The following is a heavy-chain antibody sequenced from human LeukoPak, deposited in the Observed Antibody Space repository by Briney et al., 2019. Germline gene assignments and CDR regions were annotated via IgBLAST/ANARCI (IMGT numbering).Heavy chain of an antibody. J-gene: IGHJ4*02. CDR3: ARDFNPAGSSNGWSTCKY. CDR1: GFTFSSYW. V-gene: IGHV3-7*05. CDR2: IKQDGSEK. Sequence: GGSLRLSCAASGFTFSSYWMSWVRQAPEKGLEWVANIKQDGSEKYYVDSVKGRFTISRDNAKNSLFLQMNSLRAEDTAVYYCARDFNPAGSSNGWSTCKYWGQGTLVTVSS. D-gene: IGHD6-19*01.